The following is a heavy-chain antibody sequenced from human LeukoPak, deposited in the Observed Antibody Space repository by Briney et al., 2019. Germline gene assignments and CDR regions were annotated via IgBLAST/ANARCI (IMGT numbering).Heavy chain of an antibody. CDR3: ARGWRDTAMVKDY. J-gene: IGHJ4*02. D-gene: IGHD5-18*01. CDR1: GGSFSGYY. CDR2: IYYSGST. Sequence: SETLSLTCAVYGGSFSGYYWSWIRQHPGKGLEWIGYIYYSGSTYYNPSLKSRVTISVDTSKNQFSLKLSSVTAADTAVYYCARGWRDTAMVKDYWGQGTLVTVSS. V-gene: IGHV4-31*11.